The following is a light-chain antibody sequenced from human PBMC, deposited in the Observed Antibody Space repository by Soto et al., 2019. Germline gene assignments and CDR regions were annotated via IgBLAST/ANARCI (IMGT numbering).Light chain of an antibody. CDR2: DES. Sequence: EIVMTQSPATLSVSPGERATLSCRASQSVRSTLAWYQEKPGQTPRLLIYDESTRATGVPARFSGSGSGTEFTLPISSLQSEDFAVYYCQQYSDWKWTFGQGTKVEIK. J-gene: IGKJ1*01. CDR3: QQYSDWKWT. CDR1: QSVRST. V-gene: IGKV3-15*01.